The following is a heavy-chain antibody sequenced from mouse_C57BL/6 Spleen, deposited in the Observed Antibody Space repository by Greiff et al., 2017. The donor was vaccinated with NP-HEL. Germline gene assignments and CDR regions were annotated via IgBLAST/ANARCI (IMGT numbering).Heavy chain of an antibody. CDR2: IDPSDSYT. D-gene: IGHD2-4*01. CDR1: GYTFTSYW. CDR3: ARTYYDYDGRNAMDY. V-gene: IGHV1-50*01. Sequence: QVQLQQPGAELVKPGASVKLSCKASGYTFTSYWMQWVKQRPGQGLEWIGEIDPSDSYTNYNQKFTGKATLTVDTSSSTAYMQLSSLTSEDSAVYYCARTYYDYDGRNAMDYWGQGTSVTVSS. J-gene: IGHJ4*01.